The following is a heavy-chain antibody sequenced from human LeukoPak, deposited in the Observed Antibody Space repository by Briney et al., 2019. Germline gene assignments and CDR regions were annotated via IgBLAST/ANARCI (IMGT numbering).Heavy chain of an antibody. CDR1: GFTFSSYD. V-gene: IGHV3-13*01. D-gene: IGHD1-1*01. CDR2: IDTAGDT. Sequence: GGSLRLSCAASGFTFSSYDMHWVRQATGKGLEWVSAIDTAGDTYYPGSVKGRFTISRENARNSLYLQMSSLRAGDTAVYYCARDGTGAFDIWGQGTMVTVSS. J-gene: IGHJ3*02. CDR3: ARDGTGAFDI.